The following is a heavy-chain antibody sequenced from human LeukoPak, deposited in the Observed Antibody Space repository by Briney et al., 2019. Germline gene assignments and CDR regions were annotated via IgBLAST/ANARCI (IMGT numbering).Heavy chain of an antibody. J-gene: IGHJ6*03. CDR1: GFTFSSYA. Sequence: PGGSLRLSCAASGFTFSSYAMHWVRQAPGKGLEWVAVISYDGSNKYYADSVKGRFTISRDNSKNTLYLQMNSLRAEDTAVYYCARSGEEMAPPGYYYYMDVWGKGTTVTVSS. CDR2: ISYDGSNK. V-gene: IGHV3-30*01. CDR3: ARSGEEMAPPGYYYYMDV. D-gene: IGHD5-24*01.